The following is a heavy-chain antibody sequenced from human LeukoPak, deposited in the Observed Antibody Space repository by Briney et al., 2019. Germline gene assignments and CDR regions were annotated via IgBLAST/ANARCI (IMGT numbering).Heavy chain of an antibody. J-gene: IGHJ3*02. CDR3: AAQQLAPNDAFDI. CDR1: GYSFTSYW. D-gene: IGHD6-13*01. CDR2: IYPGDSDT. Sequence: GESLKISCKGSGYSFTSYWIGWVRQMPGKGLEWMGIIYPGDSDTRYSPSFQGQVTISADKSISTAYLQWSSLKASDTAMYYCAAQQLAPNDAFDIWGQGTMVTASS. V-gene: IGHV5-51*01.